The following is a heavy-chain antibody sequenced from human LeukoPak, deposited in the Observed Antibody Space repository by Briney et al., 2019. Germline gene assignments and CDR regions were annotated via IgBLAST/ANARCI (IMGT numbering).Heavy chain of an antibody. CDR3: ARGYYYMDV. Sequence: SETLSLTCAVYGGSFSDYYWSWIRKPPGKGLEWIGEINHSGSINYNPSLKSRITMSVDTSKNQFSLKLSSVTAADTAVYYCARGYYYMDVWGKGTTVTVSS. CDR1: GGSFSDYY. CDR2: INHSGSI. J-gene: IGHJ6*03. V-gene: IGHV4-34*01.